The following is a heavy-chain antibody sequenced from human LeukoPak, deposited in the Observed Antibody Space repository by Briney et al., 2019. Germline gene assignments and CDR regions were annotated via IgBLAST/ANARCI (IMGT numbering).Heavy chain of an antibody. V-gene: IGHV4-61*09. CDR2: IYTSGST. CDR1: GGSISTGSYY. CDR3: ARVLGYYYYMDV. Sequence: PSETLSLTCTVSGGSISTGSYYWSWVRQPAGKGLEWIGHIYTSGSTYYNPSLKSRVTISVDTSKNQFSLKLSSVIAADTAVYYCARVLGYYYYMDVWGKGTTVTVSS. J-gene: IGHJ6*03.